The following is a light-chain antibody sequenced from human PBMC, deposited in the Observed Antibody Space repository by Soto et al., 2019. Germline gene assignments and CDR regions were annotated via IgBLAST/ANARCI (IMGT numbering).Light chain of an antibody. J-gene: IGKJ1*01. Sequence: DIQMTQPPSTLSASFGERVTINCRASQNVGSLVACYQQKPGEARHLLIDAASNLERGVQSRISSSGSGTEFALTISSLQPDDLATYYCQQNNRYPWTFGQGTKVDI. CDR2: AAS. CDR3: QQNNRYPWT. CDR1: QNVGSL. V-gene: IGKV1-5*03.